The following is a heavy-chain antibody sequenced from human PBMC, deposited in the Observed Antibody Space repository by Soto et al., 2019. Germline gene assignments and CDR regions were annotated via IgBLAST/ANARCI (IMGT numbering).Heavy chain of an antibody. CDR1: GGSINTFY. Sequence: PSETLSLTCTVSGGSINTFYWSWVRQPAGKGLEWIGRIFSSGSTSFNPSLESRVAMSVDTSKNHFSLNLSSVTAADMAVYYCARDGSYSAYNFAHGIQLWSFDFWGQGALVTSPQ. CDR3: ARDGSYSAYNFAHGIQLWSFDF. CDR2: IFSSGST. V-gene: IGHV4-4*07. J-gene: IGHJ4*02. D-gene: IGHD5-12*01.